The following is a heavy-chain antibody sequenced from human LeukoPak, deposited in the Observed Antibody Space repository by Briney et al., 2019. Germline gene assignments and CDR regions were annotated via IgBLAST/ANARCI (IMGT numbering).Heavy chain of an antibody. CDR1: GGSISSGGYY. V-gene: IGHV4-31*03. Sequence: SETLSLTCTVSGGSISSGGYYWSWIRQRPGKDLEWIGYIHYSGNTYYNPSLKSRVTISVDTSKNQFSLKLNSVTAADTAVYYCARSTVPYYFDYWGQGTLVTVSS. CDR2: IHYSGNT. J-gene: IGHJ4*01. D-gene: IGHD4-17*01. CDR3: ARSTVPYYFDY.